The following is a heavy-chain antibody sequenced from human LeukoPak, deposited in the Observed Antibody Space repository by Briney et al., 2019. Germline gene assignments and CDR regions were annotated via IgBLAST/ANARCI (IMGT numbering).Heavy chain of an antibody. Sequence: GGSLRLSCAASGFTFSRYWMHWVRQAPGKGLLWVSRINSDGSSTYYSDSVKGRFTISRDNSKNTLYLQLTSLRVDDTAVYFCAKAAAWTCFDSWGQGTLVTVSS. CDR2: INSDGSST. V-gene: IGHV3-74*01. CDR3: AKAAAWTCFDS. D-gene: IGHD3/OR15-3a*01. CDR1: GFTFSRYW. J-gene: IGHJ4*02.